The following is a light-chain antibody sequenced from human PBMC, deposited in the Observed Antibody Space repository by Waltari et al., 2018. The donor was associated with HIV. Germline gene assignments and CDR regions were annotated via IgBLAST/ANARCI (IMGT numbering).Light chain of an antibody. CDR2: DDS. Sequence: YVMTQPSSLSVAPGEPATISCGANHIGSQRVNWYQQRPGQAPVLVISDDSDRPSEIPERFAGSNSGNTATLTISGVEAGDEADYYCQVWDSTSDHPAFGGGTKLTVL. CDR1: HIGSQR. J-gene: IGLJ3*02. V-gene: IGLV3-21*01. CDR3: QVWDSTSDHPA.